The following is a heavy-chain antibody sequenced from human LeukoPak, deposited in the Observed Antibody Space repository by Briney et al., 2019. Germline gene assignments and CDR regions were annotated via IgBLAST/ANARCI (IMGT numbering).Heavy chain of an antibody. CDR1: GFTFSSYG. CDR3: AKRDSKSSGYSFDH. J-gene: IGHJ4*02. V-gene: IGHV3-30*02. D-gene: IGHD3-22*01. CDR2: IPYDGAYR. Sequence: GGSLRLSCAASGFTFSSYGMHWVRQAPGKGLEWVAFIPYDGAYRYYADSVKGRFTISRDDSKNMVYLQVNSLRPEDTAVYYCAKRDSKSSGYSFDHWGQGTLVTVSS.